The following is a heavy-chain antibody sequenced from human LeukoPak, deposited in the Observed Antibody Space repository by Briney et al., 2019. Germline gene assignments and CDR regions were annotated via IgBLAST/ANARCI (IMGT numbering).Heavy chain of an antibody. J-gene: IGHJ4*02. CDR3: AKDLWPNDYSNY. CDR2: ISGSGGST. CDR1: GFTFSSYA. Sequence: GGSLRLSCAASGFTFSSYAMSWVRQAPGKGLEGVSAISGSGGSTYYADSVKGRFTISRDNSKNTLYLQMNSLRAEDTAVYYCAKDLWPNDYSNYWGQGTLVTVSS. V-gene: IGHV3-23*01. D-gene: IGHD4-11*01.